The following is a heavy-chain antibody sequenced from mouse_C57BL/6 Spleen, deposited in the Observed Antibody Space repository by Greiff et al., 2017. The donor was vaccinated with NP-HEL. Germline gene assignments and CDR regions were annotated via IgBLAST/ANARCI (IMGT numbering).Heavy chain of an antibody. CDR2: ISYDGSN. Sequence: VQLQQSGPGLVKPSQSLSLTCSVTGYSITSGYYWNWIRQFPGNKLEWMGYISYDGSNNYNPSLKNRISITRDTSKNQFFLKLNSVTTEDTATYYCAREGVYYGSSYEEYYAMDYWGQGTSVTVSS. D-gene: IGHD1-1*01. CDR1: GYSITSGYY. CDR3: AREGVYYGSSYEEYYAMDY. V-gene: IGHV3-6*01. J-gene: IGHJ4*01.